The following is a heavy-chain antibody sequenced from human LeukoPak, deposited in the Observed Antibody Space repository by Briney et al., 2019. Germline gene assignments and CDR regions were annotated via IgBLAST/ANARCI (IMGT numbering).Heavy chain of an antibody. J-gene: IGHJ4*02. CDR2: ISSDGSST. CDR3: ARPVGASVTVDY. D-gene: IGHD4-17*01. CDR1: GFTLSSYW. Sequence: PGGSLRLSCAASGFTLSSYWMHWVRQAPGKGLVWVSRISSDGSSTSYADSVKGRFTISRDNAKNTLYLQMNSLRAEDTAVYYCARPVGASVTVDYWGQGTLVTVSS. V-gene: IGHV3-74*01.